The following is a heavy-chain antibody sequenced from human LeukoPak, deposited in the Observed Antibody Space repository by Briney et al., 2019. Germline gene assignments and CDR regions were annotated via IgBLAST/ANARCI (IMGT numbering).Heavy chain of an antibody. CDR1: GGSISSGSHY. CDR2: IYNSTNT. J-gene: IGHJ5*02. CDR3: ARDKSYCTSTSCYYNGFDP. D-gene: IGHD2-2*01. Sequence: SQTLSLTCTVSGGSISSGSHYWSWIRQPAGKGLEWIGRIYNSTNTNYNPSLKRRVIISVDTSKNQFSLKLSSVTAADTAMYYCARDKSYCTSTSCYYNGFDPWGQGTLVTVSS. V-gene: IGHV4-61*02.